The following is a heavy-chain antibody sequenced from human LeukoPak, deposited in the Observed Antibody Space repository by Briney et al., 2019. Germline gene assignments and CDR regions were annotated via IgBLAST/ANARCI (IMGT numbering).Heavy chain of an antibody. CDR2: IHYTGAT. V-gene: IGHV4-34*01. D-gene: IGHD7-27*01. J-gene: IGHJ2*01. CDR1: GGTFRGYY. Sequence: PSETLSLTCAVYGGTFRGYYWSWIRQPPGKGLEWIGEIHYTGATNYKPSLKSRVTILGDPSKNQVSLRVYSVTAADTAVYYCARGVLGPYYFDLWGRGTLVTVSS. CDR3: ARGVLGPYYFDL.